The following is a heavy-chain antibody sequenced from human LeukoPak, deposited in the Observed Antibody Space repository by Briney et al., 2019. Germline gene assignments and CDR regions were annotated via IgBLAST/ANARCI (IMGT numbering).Heavy chain of an antibody. J-gene: IGHJ4*02. Sequence: ASVKVSCKASGYTFTSFGIIWVRQAPGQGLEWMGWISAYNGNTNYAQKVQGRITMTTDRSTSTAYMELRSLRPDDTAVYYCARLQTPEYFSSYGYIIDYWGQGTLVTVSS. D-gene: IGHD5-18*01. CDR2: ISAYNGNT. V-gene: IGHV1-18*01. CDR1: GYTFTSFG. CDR3: ARLQTPEYFSSYGYIIDY.